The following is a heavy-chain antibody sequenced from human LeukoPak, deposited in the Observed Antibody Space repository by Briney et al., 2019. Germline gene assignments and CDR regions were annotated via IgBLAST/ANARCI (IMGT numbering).Heavy chain of an antibody. J-gene: IGHJ4*02. CDR1: GYTFTGYY. CDR3: ARNEYLPPITIFGD. CDR2: INPNSGGT. Sequence: RGASVKVSCKASGYTFTGYYMHWVRQAPGQGLEWMGWINPNSGGTNYAQKFQDRVTMTRDTSISTAYMELSRLRSDDTAVYYCARNEYLPPITIFGDWGQGTLVTVSS. D-gene: IGHD3-3*01. V-gene: IGHV1-2*02.